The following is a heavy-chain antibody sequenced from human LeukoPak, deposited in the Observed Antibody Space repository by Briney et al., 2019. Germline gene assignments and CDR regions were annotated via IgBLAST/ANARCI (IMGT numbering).Heavy chain of an antibody. D-gene: IGHD2-15*01. CDR3: AHRRVLGGGQI. J-gene: IGHJ3*02. Sequence: SGPTLVKPTQTLTLTCTFSGFSLRTTGVGVGWIRQPPGKALEWLAHIYWDDDKRYSPSLKSRLTITKDTSKNQVVLTMTNMDPVDTATYYCAHRRVLGGGQIWGQGTMVTVSS. CDR2: IYWDDDK. CDR1: GFSLRTTGVG. V-gene: IGHV2-5*02.